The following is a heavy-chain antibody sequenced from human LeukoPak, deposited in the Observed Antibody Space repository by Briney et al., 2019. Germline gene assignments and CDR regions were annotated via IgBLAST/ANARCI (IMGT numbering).Heavy chain of an antibody. J-gene: IGHJ6*02. CDR2: ISAYNGNT. D-gene: IGHD5-12*01. CDR3: ARDHSYSGYDIYGMDV. Sequence: ASVKVSCKASGYTFTSYGISWVRQAPGQGLEWMGWISAYNGNTSYAQKLQGRVTMTIDTSTSTAYMELRSLRSDDTAVYYCARDHSYSGYDIYGMDVWGQGTTVTVSS. CDR1: GYTFTSYG. V-gene: IGHV1-18*01.